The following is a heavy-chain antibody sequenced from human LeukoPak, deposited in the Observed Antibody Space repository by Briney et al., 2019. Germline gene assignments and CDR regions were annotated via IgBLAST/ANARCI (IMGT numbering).Heavy chain of an antibody. Sequence: GGSLRLSCAASGFTVSTNSMSWVRQAPGRGLEYVSVIYSGGSTYHADSVRGRFTISRDNSKNTLYLQMNSLRAEDAAVYYCARDAGSSSSFDYWGQGTLVTVSS. CDR2: IYSGGST. CDR3: ARDAGSSSSFDY. V-gene: IGHV3-66*01. D-gene: IGHD6-6*01. CDR1: GFTVSTNS. J-gene: IGHJ4*02.